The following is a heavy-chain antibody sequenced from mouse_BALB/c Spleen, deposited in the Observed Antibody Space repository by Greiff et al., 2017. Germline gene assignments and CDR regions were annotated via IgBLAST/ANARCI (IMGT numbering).Heavy chain of an antibody. J-gene: IGHJ4*01. V-gene: IGHV1-39*01. CDR2: INPYYGST. CDR3: ARLSPFYYAMDY. CDR1: GYSFTDYI. Sequence: VQLQQTGPELVKPGASVKISCKASGYSFTDYIMLWVKQSHGKSLEWIGNINPYYGSTSYNLKFKGKATLTVDKSSSTAYMQLNSLTSEDSAVYYCARLSPFYYAMDYWGQGTSVTVSS.